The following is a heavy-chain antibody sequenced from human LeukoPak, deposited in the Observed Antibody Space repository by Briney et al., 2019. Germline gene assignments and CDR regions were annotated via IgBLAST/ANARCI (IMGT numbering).Heavy chain of an antibody. CDR1: GYTFTGYY. J-gene: IGHJ4*02. V-gene: IGHV1-2*02. D-gene: IGHD6-19*01. Sequence: ASVKVSCKASGYTFTGYYMHWVRQAPGQGLEWMGWINPNSGGTNYAQKFQGRVTMTRDTSISTAYMELSRLRSDDTAVYYCARGGIAVAGTSPAYSYWGQGTLVTVSS. CDR2: INPNSGGT. CDR3: ARGGIAVAGTSPAYSY.